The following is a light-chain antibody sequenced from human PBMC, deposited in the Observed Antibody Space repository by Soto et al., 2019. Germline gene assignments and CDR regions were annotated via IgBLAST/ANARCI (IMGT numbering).Light chain of an antibody. CDR2: ASS. Sequence: DIQMTQSPSSLSASVGDRVTITCRASQTITNSLNWYQQRPGKAPNLLIYASSSLQSGVPPRFSGSGSGTDFTLTISSLQPEDFATCYCQQTYSTPITFGQGTRLEIK. J-gene: IGKJ5*01. CDR1: QTITNS. V-gene: IGKV1-39*01. CDR3: QQTYSTPIT.